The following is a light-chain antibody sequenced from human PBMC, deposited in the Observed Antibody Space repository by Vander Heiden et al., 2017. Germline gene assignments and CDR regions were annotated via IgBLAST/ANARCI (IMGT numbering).Light chain of an antibody. CDR2: GNS. CDR1: RVHLGAGYV. V-gene: IGLV1-40*01. Sequence: QSVLTQPPSVSRAPRHRLTISCTGSRVHLGAGYVVRRYQQLPGTDPKLLIDGNSNRPSGVPDGFSGANSGTYASPEITGLQAEEEAEEYYQSYVSSLSGGVGFGAGTKVTVL. CDR3: QSYVSSLSGGVG. J-gene: IGLJ2*01.